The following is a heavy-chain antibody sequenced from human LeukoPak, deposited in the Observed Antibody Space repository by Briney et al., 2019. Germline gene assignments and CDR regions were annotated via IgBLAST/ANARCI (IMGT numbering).Heavy chain of an antibody. Sequence: GGSLRLSCAASGFTFSSYAMSWVRQAPGKGLEWVSAISGSGGSTYYADSVKGRFTISRDNSKNTLHLQMNSLRAEDTAVYYCAKDSGDIVVVVAATHYFDYWGQGTLVTVSS. CDR3: AKDSGDIVVVVAATHYFDY. J-gene: IGHJ4*02. V-gene: IGHV3-23*01. CDR1: GFTFSSYA. CDR2: ISGSGGST. D-gene: IGHD2-15*01.